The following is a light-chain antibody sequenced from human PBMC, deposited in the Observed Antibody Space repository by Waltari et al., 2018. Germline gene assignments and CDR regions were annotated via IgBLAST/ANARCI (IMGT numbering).Light chain of an antibody. Sequence: DIQMTQSPSTLSASVGDRVTITCRASQSISSYLAWYQQKPGKAPKLLISKASTLGSGAPARVSGRGYGKEFTLTISSLQPDDVATYYCKKYNRYATFGQGTKVEIK. CDR1: QSISSY. V-gene: IGKV1-5*03. CDR3: KKYNRYAT. J-gene: IGKJ1*01. CDR2: KAS.